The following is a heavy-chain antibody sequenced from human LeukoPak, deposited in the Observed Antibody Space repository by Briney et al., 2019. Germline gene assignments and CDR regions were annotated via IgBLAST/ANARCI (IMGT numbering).Heavy chain of an antibody. CDR1: GGSFSGHY. CDR2: INHSGST. V-gene: IGHV4-34*01. Sequence: SETLSLTCAVYGGSFSGHYWSWIRQPPGKGLEWIGEINHSGSTNYNPSLKSRVSISVDTSKNQFTLKLSSVTAADTAVYYCARDRAYCSSSTCRQPFDYWGQGTLVTVSS. D-gene: IGHD2-2*01. CDR3: ARDRAYCSSSTCRQPFDY. J-gene: IGHJ4*02.